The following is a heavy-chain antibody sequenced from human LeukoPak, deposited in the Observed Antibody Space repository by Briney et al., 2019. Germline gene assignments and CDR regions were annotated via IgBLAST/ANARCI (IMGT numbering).Heavy chain of an antibody. Sequence: PSETLSLTCAVYGGSFSGYYWSWIRQPPGKGLEWIGEINHSGSTNYNPSLKSRVTISVDTSKNQFSLKLSSVTAADTAVYYCARRGITMVRGVHNCFDPWGQGTLVTVSS. CDR2: INHSGST. J-gene: IGHJ5*02. CDR1: GGSFSGYY. V-gene: IGHV4-34*01. CDR3: ARRGITMVRGVHNCFDP. D-gene: IGHD3-10*01.